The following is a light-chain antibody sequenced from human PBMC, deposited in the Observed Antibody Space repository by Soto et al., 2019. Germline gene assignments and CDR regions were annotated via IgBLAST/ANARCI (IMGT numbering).Light chain of an antibody. Sequence: DIQMTQSPSTLSASVGDRVTITCRASQSISGWLAWYQRKPGKAPKLLIYDASSLERGVSSRFSGSGSGTEFTLTISSLQPDDFATYYCQQYITYSTFGQGTKVDIK. CDR1: QSISGW. CDR2: DAS. J-gene: IGKJ1*01. CDR3: QQYITYST. V-gene: IGKV1-5*01.